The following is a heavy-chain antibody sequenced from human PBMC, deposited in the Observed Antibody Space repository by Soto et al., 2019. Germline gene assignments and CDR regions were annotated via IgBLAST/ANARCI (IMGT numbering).Heavy chain of an antibody. CDR3: ARQYGDYDLNWFDP. CDR2: IYYSGST. CDR1: GGSISSGGYY. Sequence: SETLSLTCTVSGGSISSGGYYWSWIRHHPGKGLEWIGYIYYSGSTYYNPSLKSRVTISVDTSKNQFSLKLSSVTAADTAVYYCARQYGDYDLNWFDPWGQGTLVTVSS. D-gene: IGHD4-17*01. V-gene: IGHV4-31*03. J-gene: IGHJ5*02.